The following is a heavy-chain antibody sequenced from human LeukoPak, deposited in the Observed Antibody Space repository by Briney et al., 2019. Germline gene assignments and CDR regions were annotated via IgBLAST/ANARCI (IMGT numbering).Heavy chain of an antibody. V-gene: IGHV4-39*01. CDR2: IYYSGRT. D-gene: IGHD1-14*01. J-gene: IGHJ4*02. CDR1: GDSISSRTYY. CDR3: ARGPGSYNWNHIGFYFDY. Sequence: SETLSLTCTVSGDSISSRTYYWGWIRQPPGKGLEWIGSIYYSGRTYYNPSLKSRVTISVDMSKKQFSLKLSSVTAADTAVFYCARGPGSYNWNHIGFYFDYWGQGTLVTVSS.